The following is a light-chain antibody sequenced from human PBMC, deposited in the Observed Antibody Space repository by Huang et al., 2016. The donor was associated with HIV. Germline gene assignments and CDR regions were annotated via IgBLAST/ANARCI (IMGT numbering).Light chain of an antibody. Sequence: ENVLTQSPATLSLSPGERATLSCGASQSVGCNFLAWYQQKPGLAPRPLLYDASSRATGIPDRFSGSGSGTDFTLTITGLEPEDFAVYYCQQYGNSPVTFGQGTRVEFK. CDR1: QSVGCNF. CDR3: QQYGNSPVT. CDR2: DAS. V-gene: IGKV3D-20*01. J-gene: IGKJ1*01.